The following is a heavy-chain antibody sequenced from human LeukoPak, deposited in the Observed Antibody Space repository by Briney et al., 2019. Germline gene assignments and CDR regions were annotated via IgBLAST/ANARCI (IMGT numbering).Heavy chain of an antibody. J-gene: IGHJ3*02. D-gene: IGHD5-24*01. CDR3: ARERRWLQLHAFDI. CDR1: GGSISSGDYY. CDR2: IYYSGST. Sequence: PSQTLSLTCTVSGGSISSGDYYWSWIRQPPGKGLEWIGYIYYSGSTYHNPSLKSRVTISVDTSKNQFSLKLSSVTAADTAVYYCARERRWLQLHAFDIWGQGTMVTVSS. V-gene: IGHV4-30-4*01.